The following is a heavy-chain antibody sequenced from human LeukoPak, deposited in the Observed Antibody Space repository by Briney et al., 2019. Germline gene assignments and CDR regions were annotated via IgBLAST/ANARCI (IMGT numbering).Heavy chain of an antibody. J-gene: IGHJ6*03. D-gene: IGHD3-10*01. CDR1: GGSFSGYY. Sequence: SETLSLTCAVYGGSFSGYYWSWIRQPPGKGLEWIGEINHSGSTNCNPSLKSRVSISIDTSKNQFSLKLSSVTAADTAVYYCARDSLYGSGTYAASYAGSYYYYYMDVWGKGTTVTISS. CDR2: INHSGST. V-gene: IGHV4-34*01. CDR3: ARDSLYGSGTYAASYAGSYYYYYMDV.